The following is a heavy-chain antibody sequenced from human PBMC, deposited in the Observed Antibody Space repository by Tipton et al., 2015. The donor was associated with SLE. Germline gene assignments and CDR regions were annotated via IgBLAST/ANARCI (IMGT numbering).Heavy chain of an antibody. Sequence: TLSLTCTVSGGSISSNSYYWGWIRQPPGKGLEWIGSIYYSGNTYYNPSLKSRVTISVDTSKNQFSLKLSSVTAADTAVYYCARQRGRWLLDAFDIWCHGTMVTVSS. CDR2: IYYSGNT. CDR1: GGSISSNSYY. D-gene: IGHD6-19*01. V-gene: IGHV4-39*01. CDR3: ARQRGRWLLDAFDI. J-gene: IGHJ3*02.